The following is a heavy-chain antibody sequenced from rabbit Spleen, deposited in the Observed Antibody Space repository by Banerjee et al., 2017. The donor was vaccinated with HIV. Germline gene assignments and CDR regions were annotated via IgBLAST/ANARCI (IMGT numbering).Heavy chain of an antibody. CDR2: IDSGSSGFT. CDR3: ARDTGSSFSSYGMDL. D-gene: IGHD8-1*01. V-gene: IGHV1S40*01. CDR1: GVSFSSSSY. J-gene: IGHJ6*01. Sequence: QSLEESGGGLVQPEGSLTLTCTASGVSFSSSSYMCWVRQAPGKGLEWIACIDSGSSGFTYFATWAKGRFTISKTSSTTVTLQMTRLAAADTATYFCARDTGSSFSSYGMDLWGPGTLVTVS.